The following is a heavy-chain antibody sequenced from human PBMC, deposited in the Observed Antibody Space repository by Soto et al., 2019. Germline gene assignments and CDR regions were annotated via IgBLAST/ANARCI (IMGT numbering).Heavy chain of an antibody. CDR1: GGTFSSYS. CDR3: ARDYGYYYDSSGYYYFDY. J-gene: IGHJ4*02. D-gene: IGHD3-22*01. V-gene: IGHV1-69*13. Sequence: SVNVSCKASGGTFSSYSISWGRQAPGQGLEWMGWITPIFGTANYAQKFQGRVTITADESTSTAYMELSSLRSEDTAVYYCARDYGYYYDSSGYYYFDYWGQGTLVTVSS. CDR2: ITPIFGTA.